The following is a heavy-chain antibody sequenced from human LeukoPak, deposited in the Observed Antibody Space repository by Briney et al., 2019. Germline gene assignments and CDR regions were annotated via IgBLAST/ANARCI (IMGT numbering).Heavy chain of an antibody. CDR3: ARSPGLDTAVVNRP. V-gene: IGHV1-2*02. D-gene: IGHD5-18*01. CDR1: EYTFTGYY. CDR2: INPNSGGT. Sequence: ASVKVSCKTSEYTFTGYYIHWVRQAPGQGLEWIGWINPNSGGTNYAQNFQGRVTMTRDTSINTAYMELGRLRSDDTAVYYCARSPGLDTAVVNRPWGQGTLITVSS. J-gene: IGHJ5*02.